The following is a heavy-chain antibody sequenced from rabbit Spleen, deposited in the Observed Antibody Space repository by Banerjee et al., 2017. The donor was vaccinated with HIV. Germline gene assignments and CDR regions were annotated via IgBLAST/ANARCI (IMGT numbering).Heavy chain of an antibody. Sequence: QQQLEESGGGLVKPGGTLTLTCTASGFSFSSIYWICWVRQAPGKGLEWIACIDTGDGDTYYANWAKGRFTISKTSSTTVTLQMTRLTAADTATYFCARNYVNVFDPWGPGTLVTVS. J-gene: IGHJ2*01. CDR1: GFSFSSIYW. CDR3: ARNYVNVFDP. V-gene: IGHV1S45*01. D-gene: IGHD1-1*01. CDR2: IDTGDGDT.